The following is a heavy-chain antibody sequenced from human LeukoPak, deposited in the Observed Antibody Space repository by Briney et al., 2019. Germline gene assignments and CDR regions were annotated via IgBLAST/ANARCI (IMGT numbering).Heavy chain of an antibody. Sequence: GGSLRLSCAASGFTFSSYVMSWVRQAPGKGLEWVSGISGSGGSTYYAGSVKGRFTISRENSKNTLHLQMNSLRAEDTAVYYCAKVYDLWSGNQGMDVWGQGTTVTVPS. CDR3: AKVYDLWSGNQGMDV. V-gene: IGHV3-23*01. CDR2: ISGSGGST. CDR1: GFTFSSYV. J-gene: IGHJ6*02. D-gene: IGHD3/OR15-3a*01.